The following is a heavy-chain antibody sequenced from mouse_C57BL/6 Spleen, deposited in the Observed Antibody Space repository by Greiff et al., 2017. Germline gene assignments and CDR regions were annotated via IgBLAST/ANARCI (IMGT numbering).Heavy chain of an antibody. D-gene: IGHD2-1*01. CDR1: GFTFSSYA. CDR3: TREDGKGAMDY. V-gene: IGHV5-9-1*02. J-gene: IGHJ4*01. Sequence: EVHLVESGEGLVKPGGSLKLSCAASGFTFSSYAMSWVRQTPEKRLEWVAYISSGGDYIYYADTVKGRFTISRDNARNTLYLQMSSLKSEDTAMYYCTREDGKGAMDYWGQGTSVTVSS. CDR2: ISSGGDYI.